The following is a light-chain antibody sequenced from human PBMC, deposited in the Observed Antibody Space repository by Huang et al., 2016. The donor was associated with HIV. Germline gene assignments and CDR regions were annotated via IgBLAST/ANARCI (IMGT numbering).Light chain of an antibody. V-gene: IGKV3-11*01. CDR2: DAS. Sequence: EIVLTQSPATLSLSPGERATLSCRASQSVSSYLAWYQQKPGQAPRLLIYDASNRAAGIPDGFSGRGSGADFTRTISSLEPEDFAVYYCQQRSNWPLTFGGGTKVEIK. J-gene: IGKJ4*01. CDR3: QQRSNWPLT. CDR1: QSVSSY.